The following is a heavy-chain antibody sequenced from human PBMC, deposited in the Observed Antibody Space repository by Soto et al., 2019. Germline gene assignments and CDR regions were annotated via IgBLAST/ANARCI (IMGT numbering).Heavy chain of an antibody. CDR3: AKDQFGSSWSDGMDV. V-gene: IGHV3-43*01. CDR2: ISWDGGST. J-gene: IGHJ6*02. CDR1: GFTFDDYT. Sequence: GGSLRLSCAASGFTFDDYTMHWVRQAPGKGLEWVSLISWDGGSTYYADSVKGRFTISRDNSKNSLYLQMNSLRTEDTALYYCAKDQFGSSWSDGMDVWGQGTTVTVSS. D-gene: IGHD6-13*01.